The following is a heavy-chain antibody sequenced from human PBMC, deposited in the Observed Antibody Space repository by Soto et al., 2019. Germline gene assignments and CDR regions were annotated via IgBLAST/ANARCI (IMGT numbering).Heavy chain of an antibody. CDR1: GLTFSSYE. V-gene: IGHV3-48*03. J-gene: IGHJ6*02. D-gene: IGHD3-10*02. CDR3: ERGSVATIFGDDYYYYGMDV. Sequence: PGVSLRLSCAASGLTFSSYEMNWVRQAPGKGLEWVSYISSSGSTIYYADSVKGRFTISRDNAKNSLYLQMNSLRAEDTAVYYCERGSVATIFGDDYYYYGMDVWGQGTTVTVSS. CDR2: ISSSGSTI.